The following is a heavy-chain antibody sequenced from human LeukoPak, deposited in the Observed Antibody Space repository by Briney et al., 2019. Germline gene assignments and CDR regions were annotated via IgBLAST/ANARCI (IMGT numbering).Heavy chain of an antibody. CDR2: ISGYNGNT. CDR3: ARPNYPGGSGSYGGPNWFDP. V-gene: IGHV1-18*01. D-gene: IGHD3-10*01. CDR1: GYTFTNYG. J-gene: IGHJ5*02. Sequence: GASVKVSCKASGYTFTNYGIGWVRQAPGQGLEWMGWISGYNGNTNYAQKLQGRVTMTTDTSTSTAYMELRSLISDDTAVYYCARPNYPGGSGSYGGPNWFDPWGQGTLVTVSS.